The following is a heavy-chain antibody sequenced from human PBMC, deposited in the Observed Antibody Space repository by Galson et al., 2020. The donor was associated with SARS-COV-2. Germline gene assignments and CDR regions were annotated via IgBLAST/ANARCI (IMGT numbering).Heavy chain of an antibody. V-gene: IGHV3-21*01. D-gene: IGHD5-18*01. J-gene: IGHJ4*02. CDR1: GFTFSSYS. Sequence: GGSLRLSCAASGFTFSSYSMNWVRQAPGKGLEWVSSISSSSSYIYYADSVKGRFTISRDNAKNSLYLQMNSLRAEDTAVYYCARGRLARGQRGYSYALPQFFDYWGQGTLVTVSS. CDR3: ARGRLARGQRGYSYALPQFFDY. CDR2: ISSSSSYI.